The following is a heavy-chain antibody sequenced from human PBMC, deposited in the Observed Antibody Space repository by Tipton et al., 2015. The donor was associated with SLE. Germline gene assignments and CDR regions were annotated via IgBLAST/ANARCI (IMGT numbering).Heavy chain of an antibody. CDR2: ISGSGGST. D-gene: IGHD3-9*01. J-gene: IGHJ6*02. CDR3: AKDLLTGQRPYYYYGMDV. V-gene: IGHV3-23*01. CDR1: GFTFSSYA. Sequence: SLRLSCAASGFTFSSYAMSWVRQAPGKGLEWVSAISGSGGSTYYADSVKGRFSISRDNSKNTLYLQINSLRAEDTAVYYCAKDLLTGQRPYYYYGMDVWGQGTTVTVSS.